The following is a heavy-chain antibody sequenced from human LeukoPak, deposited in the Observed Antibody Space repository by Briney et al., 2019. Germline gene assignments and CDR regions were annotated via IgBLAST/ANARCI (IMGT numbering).Heavy chain of an antibody. Sequence: RPSETLSLTCTVSGGSISSSSYYWGWIRQPPGKGLEWVSGINWNGGSIGYADSVKGRFTISRGNAKNSLYLQINSLRAEDTALYYCARAGKDGYGFFGFDYWGQGTLVTVSS. CDR3: ARAGKDGYGFFGFDY. D-gene: IGHD5-18*01. V-gene: IGHV3-20*04. CDR1: GGSISSSSYY. CDR2: INWNGGSI. J-gene: IGHJ4*02.